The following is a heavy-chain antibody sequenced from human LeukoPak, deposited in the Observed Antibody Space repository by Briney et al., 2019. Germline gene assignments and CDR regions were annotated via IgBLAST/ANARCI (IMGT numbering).Heavy chain of an antibody. CDR1: GGSISSSSYY. CDR3: ARLNLPRGSYRYTVFDY. D-gene: IGHD3-16*02. V-gene: IGHV4-39*07. J-gene: IGHJ4*02. CDR2: IYYSGST. Sequence: SETLSLTCTVSGGSISSSSYYWGWIRQPPGKGLEWIGSIYYSGSTYYNPSLKSRVTISVDTSKNQFSLKLSSVTAADTAVYYCARLNLPRGSYRYTVFDYWGQGTLVTVSS.